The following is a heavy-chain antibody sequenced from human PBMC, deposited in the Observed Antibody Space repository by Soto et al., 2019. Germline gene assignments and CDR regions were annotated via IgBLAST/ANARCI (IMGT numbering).Heavy chain of an antibody. Sequence: QIQLVQSVAEVKKPGASVRFSCRASGYTFTGYYLHWVRQAPGQGREWMGWVNPISGDTNYAQKFQDRVIMTRDRSITTVHMELSRMRSDDTAVYYCAREEGFSNTMDRGRGFDPWGQGTLVTVSS. CDR1: GYTFTGYY. V-gene: IGHV1-2*02. D-gene: IGHD3-10*01. J-gene: IGHJ5*02. CDR2: VNPISGDT. CDR3: AREEGFSNTMDRGRGFDP.